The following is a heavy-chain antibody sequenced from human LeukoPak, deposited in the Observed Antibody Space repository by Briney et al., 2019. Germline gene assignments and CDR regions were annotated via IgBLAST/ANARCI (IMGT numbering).Heavy chain of an antibody. J-gene: IGHJ4*02. CDR3: ARVGYSSSFDY. CDR2: IIPIFGTA. V-gene: IGHV1-69*06. CDR1: GGTFSSYA. Sequence: SVKVSCKASGGTFSSYAISWVRQAPGQGLEWMGGIIPIFGTAHYAQKFQGRVTITADKSTRTAYMELSSLRSEDTAVYYCARVGYSSSFDYWGQGTLVTVSS. D-gene: IGHD6-6*01.